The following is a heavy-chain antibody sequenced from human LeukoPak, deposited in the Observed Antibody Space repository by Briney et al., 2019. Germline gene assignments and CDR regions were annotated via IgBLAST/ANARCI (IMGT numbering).Heavy chain of an antibody. CDR2: IKSDGSEE. Sequence: GGSLRLTCATSGFIFSSYWMCWVRQAPGKGLEWVANIKSDGSEEYYGDSVKGRFTISRDNAKNSLYLQMNSLRVEDTAVYYCARGDLWLGHWGQGSLVTVSS. V-gene: IGHV3-7*01. CDR3: ARGDLWLGH. CDR1: GFIFSSYW. D-gene: IGHD3-10*01. J-gene: IGHJ4*02.